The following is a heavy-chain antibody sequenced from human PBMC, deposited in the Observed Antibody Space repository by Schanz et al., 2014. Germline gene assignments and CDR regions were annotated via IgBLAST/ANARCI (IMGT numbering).Heavy chain of an antibody. CDR2: IKKDGSEK. D-gene: IGHD3-10*01. Sequence: EVPLVQSGGGLVQPGGSLRLSCAASGFTFSGFWMTWVRQAPGKGLEWVANIKKDGSEKYYVDSVKGRFTISRDNFKGALYLQMSSLRAEDTAVYHCVSSGSYSSYAFWGQGTLVTVSS. J-gene: IGHJ4*02. CDR3: VSSGSYSSYAF. V-gene: IGHV3-7*01. CDR1: GFTFSGFW.